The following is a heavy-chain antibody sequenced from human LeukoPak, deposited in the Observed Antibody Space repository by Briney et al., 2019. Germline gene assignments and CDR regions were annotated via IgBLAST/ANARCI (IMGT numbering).Heavy chain of an antibody. CDR2: IGSRSNYI. Sequence: GSLRLSCAASGFTFSSYTMNWVRQAPGKGLEWVSSIGSRSNYIYYADSVKGRFTISRNNANNSLYLQMNSLRAEDTAVYYCARDLTYYYDSTGYISYDYWGQGTLVTVSS. J-gene: IGHJ4*02. D-gene: IGHD3-22*01. V-gene: IGHV3-21*01. CDR3: ARDLTYYYDSTGYISYDY. CDR1: GFTFSSYT.